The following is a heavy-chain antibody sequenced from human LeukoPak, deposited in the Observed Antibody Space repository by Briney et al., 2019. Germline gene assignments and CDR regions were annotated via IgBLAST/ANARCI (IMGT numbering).Heavy chain of an antibody. D-gene: IGHD1-14*01. V-gene: IGHV4-31*03. Sequence: SQTLSLTCNVSGGSISSGGYYWSWIRQPPGKGLEWIGYIYYSGSTYYNPSLKSRVTISVDTSKNQFSLKLSSVTAADTAVYYCAREDVLDRRNIDYWGQGTLVTVSS. CDR1: GGSISSGGYY. CDR3: AREDVLDRRNIDY. CDR2: IYYSGST. J-gene: IGHJ4*02.